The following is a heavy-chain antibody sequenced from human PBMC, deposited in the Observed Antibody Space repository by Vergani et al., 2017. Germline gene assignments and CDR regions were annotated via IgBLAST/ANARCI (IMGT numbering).Heavy chain of an antibody. V-gene: IGHV4-61*02. D-gene: IGHD2-15*01. Sequence: QMQLQESGPGLVKPSQTLSLICTVSGGSINSHHYYWSWIRQPAGKGLEWIGRIHTSGSTHYNPSLKSRVTMSEDTSKNQFSLNLTSVTAADTAVYFCARGSCLGGSCDKPLFDYWGQGILVTVSS. CDR1: GGSINSHHYY. CDR2: IHTSGST. CDR3: ARGSCLGGSCDKPLFDY. J-gene: IGHJ4*02.